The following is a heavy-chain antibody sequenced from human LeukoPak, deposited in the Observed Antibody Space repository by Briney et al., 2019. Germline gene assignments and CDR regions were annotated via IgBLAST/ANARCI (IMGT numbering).Heavy chain of an antibody. Sequence: GASVKVSCKASGYTFTSYDINWVRQATGQGLEWMGWMNPNSGNTGYAQKFQGRVTMTRNTSISTAYMELSSLRSEDTAVYYCARSKGITIFGGYYYYMDVWGKGTTVTISS. V-gene: IGHV1-8*01. J-gene: IGHJ6*03. CDR2: MNPNSGNT. CDR3: ARSKGITIFGGYYYYMDV. D-gene: IGHD3-9*01. CDR1: GYTFTSYD.